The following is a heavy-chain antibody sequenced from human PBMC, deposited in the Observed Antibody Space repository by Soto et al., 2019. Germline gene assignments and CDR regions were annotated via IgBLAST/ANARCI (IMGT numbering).Heavy chain of an antibody. CDR1: GFIFSDYA. J-gene: IGHJ2*01. CDR3: ARAPEGDNSWYFDL. Sequence: QVQLVESGGGVVQPGRSLRLSCVGSGFIFSDYAIHWVRQAPGKGLEWVADSVRDRFSISRDNSKNTLYLQMNSLRAEDTAVYDGARAPEGDNSWYFDLWGRGTLVSISS. V-gene: IGHV3-30*04.